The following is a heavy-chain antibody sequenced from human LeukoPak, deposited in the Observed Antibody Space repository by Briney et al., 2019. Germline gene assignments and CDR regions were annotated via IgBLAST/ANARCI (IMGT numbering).Heavy chain of an antibody. CDR1: GGSFSGYY. CDR2: INHSGST. V-gene: IGHV4-34*01. J-gene: IGHJ4*02. Sequence: ASETLSLTCAVYGGSFSGYYWSWIRQPPGKGLEWIGEINHSGSTNYNPSLKSRVTISVDTSKNQFSLKLSSVTAADTAVCYCARERVVVRYFDYWGQGTLVTVSS. D-gene: IGHD3-22*01. CDR3: ARERVVVRYFDY.